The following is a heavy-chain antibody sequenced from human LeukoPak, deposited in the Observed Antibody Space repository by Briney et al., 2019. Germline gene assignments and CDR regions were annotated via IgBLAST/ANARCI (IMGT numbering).Heavy chain of an antibody. V-gene: IGHV3-7*05. J-gene: IGHJ4*02. Sequence: GGSLRLSCAASGFTFSNYWMTWVRQAPGKGLEWVANINQDGSEKFYVDSVKGRFTISRDNAKNSLSLQVDSLRAEDTAVYFCARVVAGRAFDDWGQGTLVTVSS. CDR1: GFTFSNYW. CDR3: ARVVAGRAFDD. D-gene: IGHD3-10*01. CDR2: INQDGSEK.